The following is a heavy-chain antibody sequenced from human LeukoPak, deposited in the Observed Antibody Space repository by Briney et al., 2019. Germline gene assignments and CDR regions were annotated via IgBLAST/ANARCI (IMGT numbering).Heavy chain of an antibody. CDR2: IYYSGST. CDR1: GGSISSYY. J-gene: IGHJ6*02. D-gene: IGHD3-16*02. Sequence: SETLSLTCTVSGGSISSYYWSWIRQPPGKGLEWIGYIYYSGSTNYNPSLKSRVTISVDTSKNQFSLKLSSVTAADTAVYYCARDLSCPDGGMDVWGQGTTVTVSS. CDR3: ARDLSCPDGGMDV. V-gene: IGHV4-59*01.